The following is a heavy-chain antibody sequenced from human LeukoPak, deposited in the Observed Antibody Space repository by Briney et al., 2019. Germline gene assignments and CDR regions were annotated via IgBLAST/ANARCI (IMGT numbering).Heavy chain of an antibody. V-gene: IGHV6-1*01. D-gene: IGHD1-1*01. CDR1: GDSVSSNSAA. CDR2: TYYRSKWYS. Sequence: SQTLSLTCAIFGDSVSSNSAAWNWLRQSPSRGLEWLGRTYYRSKWYSEYAVSVKSRITINPDTSRNQFSLQLKSVTPEDTAIYYCARTTGYFDLWGRGTLVTVSS. J-gene: IGHJ2*01. CDR3: ARTTGYFDL.